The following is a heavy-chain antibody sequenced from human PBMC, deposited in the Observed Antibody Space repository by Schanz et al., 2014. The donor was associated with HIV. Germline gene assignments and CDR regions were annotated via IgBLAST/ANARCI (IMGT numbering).Heavy chain of an antibody. Sequence: QVQLVESGGGVVQPGRSLRLSCAASGFTFSSFAMHWVRQAPGKGLEWVTLISYEGSKRYYADSVKGRFTVSRDNTKNTLYLQMNSLRREDTAVYYCAKVGRIYSTTWIDYWGQGTLVTVSS. V-gene: IGHV3-30-3*01. J-gene: IGHJ4*02. D-gene: IGHD2-2*01. CDR2: ISYEGSKR. CDR3: AKVGRIYSTTWIDY. CDR1: GFTFSSFA.